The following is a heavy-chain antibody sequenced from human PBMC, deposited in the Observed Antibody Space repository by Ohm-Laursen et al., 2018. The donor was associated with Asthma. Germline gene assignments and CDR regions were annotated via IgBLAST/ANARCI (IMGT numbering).Heavy chain of an antibody. Sequence: SLRLSCSASGFTFNKHHMTWVRQAPGKGLECVSAIIGSGADTYYADSVKGRFTISRDNSKNTLYLQMNTLRAEDTAVYYCARETATGSQNIHYYDLDVWGQGTTVIVSS. D-gene: IGHD2-15*01. CDR3: ARETATGSQNIHYYDLDV. CDR1: GFTFNKHH. J-gene: IGHJ6*02. CDR2: IIGSGADT. V-gene: IGHV3-23*01.